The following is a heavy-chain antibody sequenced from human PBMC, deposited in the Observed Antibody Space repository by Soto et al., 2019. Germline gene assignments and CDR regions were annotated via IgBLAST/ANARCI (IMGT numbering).Heavy chain of an antibody. D-gene: IGHD3-22*01. CDR3: ARAPMIQVVDAFDI. J-gene: IGHJ3*02. CDR1: GGSISSNDYY. Sequence: TLSLTCTVSGGSISSNDYYWSWVRQTPGKGLEWIGNIYYSGRTYYNPSLKSRVTISVDTSKNQFFLSPSSVTAADTAVYYCARAPMIQVVDAFDIWGHGTLVTVSS. V-gene: IGHV4-30-4*01. CDR2: IYYSGRT.